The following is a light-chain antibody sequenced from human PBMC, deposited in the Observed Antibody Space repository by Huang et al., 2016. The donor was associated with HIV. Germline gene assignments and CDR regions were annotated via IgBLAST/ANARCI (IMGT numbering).Light chain of an antibody. Sequence: IQLTQSPSSLSASVGDRVTIPCRASQDISSYLAWYQQKPGKAPKLLIFAASTLQSGVPSRVSGSGSGTDFTLTISSLQPEDFATYYCQQSRTFGGGTKVDIK. CDR2: AAS. V-gene: IGKV1-9*01. CDR1: QDISSY. CDR3: QQSRT. J-gene: IGKJ4*01.